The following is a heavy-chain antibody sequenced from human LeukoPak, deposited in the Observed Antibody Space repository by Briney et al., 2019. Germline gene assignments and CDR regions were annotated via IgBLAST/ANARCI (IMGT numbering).Heavy chain of an antibody. J-gene: IGHJ4*02. V-gene: IGHV3-74*01. D-gene: IGHD6-6*01. Sequence: GGSLRLSCVASGFTFSGSWMHWVRHAPGKGLVWVSRIVSDGTSTNYADSVKGRFTISRDNAKNTLYLQMNSLRAEDTAVYYCARDRLSTLDYWGQGTLVTVSS. CDR3: ARDRLSTLDY. CDR1: GFTFSGSW. CDR2: IVSDGTST.